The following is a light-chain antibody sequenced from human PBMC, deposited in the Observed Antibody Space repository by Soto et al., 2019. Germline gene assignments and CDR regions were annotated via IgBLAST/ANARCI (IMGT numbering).Light chain of an antibody. CDR3: QQYMTYST. J-gene: IGKJ5*01. Sequence: DIQMTQSPSTLSASVGDRVTITCRASQTFNTWLAWYQQKPGKAPKRLIYGASSLQSGVPSRFSGSGYGTEFTLTISNLQPEDFATYYCQQYMTYSTFGQGTRLEI. CDR1: QTFNTW. V-gene: IGKV1-5*01. CDR2: GAS.